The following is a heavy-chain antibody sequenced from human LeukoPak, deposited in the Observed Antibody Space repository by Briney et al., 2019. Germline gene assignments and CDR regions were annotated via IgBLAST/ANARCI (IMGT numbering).Heavy chain of an antibody. V-gene: IGHV4-59*08. J-gene: IGHJ4*02. CDR1: GGSISPYY. Sequence: SETLSLTCNVSGGSISPYYWSWIRQPPGKGLEWIGSISYSGGANYSPSLKSRVSISVDTSKNQFSLKLASVTAADTAVHYCARHAGADSSGWYYFDYWGQGSLVTVSS. D-gene: IGHD6-13*01. CDR3: ARHAGADSSGWYYFDY. CDR2: ISYSGGA.